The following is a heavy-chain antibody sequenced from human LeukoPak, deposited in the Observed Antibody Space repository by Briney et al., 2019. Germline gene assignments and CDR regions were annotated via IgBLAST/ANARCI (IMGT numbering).Heavy chain of an antibody. CDR3: ARDTPSLKHAFDI. CDR1: GGTFSSYA. V-gene: IGHV1-69*04. Sequence: ASVKVSCKASGGTFSSYAISWVRQAPGQGLEWMGRIIPILGIANYAQKFQGRVTITADKSTSTAYMELSSLRSEDTAVYYCARDTPSLKHAFDIWGQGTLVTVSS. J-gene: IGHJ3*02. CDR2: IIPILGIA.